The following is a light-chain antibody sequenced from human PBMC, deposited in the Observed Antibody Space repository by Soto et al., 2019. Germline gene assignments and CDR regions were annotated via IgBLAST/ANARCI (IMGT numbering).Light chain of an antibody. V-gene: IGKV1D-12*01. J-gene: IGKJ4*01. CDR2: AAS. Sequence: DIQMTQSPSSVSASLGDRVIITCRASQGINAWLAWYQQKPGKAPVLLIYAASRLHSGVPSRFSGSGSGTNFTLAISRRQPEDFATWECQQASSFPGTFGGGTRGEI. CDR1: QGINAW. CDR3: QQASSFPGT.